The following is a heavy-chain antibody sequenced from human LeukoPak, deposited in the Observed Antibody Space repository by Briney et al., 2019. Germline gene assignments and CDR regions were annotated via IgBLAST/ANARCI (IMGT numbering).Heavy chain of an antibody. V-gene: IGHV1-18*01. CDR1: GYTFTSYG. CDR2: ISAYNGNT. Sequence: ASVKVSCKAPGYTFTSYGISWVRQAPGQGLEWMGWISAYNGNTNYAQKLQGRVTMTTDTSTSTAYMELRSLRSDDTAVYYCARGKGRITMVRGVIITNDYWGQGTLVTVSS. J-gene: IGHJ4*02. D-gene: IGHD3-10*01. CDR3: ARGKGRITMVRGVIITNDY.